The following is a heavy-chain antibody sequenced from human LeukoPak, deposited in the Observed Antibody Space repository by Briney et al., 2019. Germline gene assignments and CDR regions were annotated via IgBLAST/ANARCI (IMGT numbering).Heavy chain of an antibody. J-gene: IGHJ4*02. Sequence: PSETLSLTCTVSGGSISSPYWSWIRQPPGKGLEWIGYISYSGSTDHNPSLKSRVTISVDMSKTQFSLELRSVTAADTAVYYCRYSSGWYQVDYWGQGTLVTVSS. V-gene: IGHV4-59*11. CDR1: GGSISSPY. D-gene: IGHD6-19*01. CDR3: RYSSGWYQVDY. CDR2: ISYSGST.